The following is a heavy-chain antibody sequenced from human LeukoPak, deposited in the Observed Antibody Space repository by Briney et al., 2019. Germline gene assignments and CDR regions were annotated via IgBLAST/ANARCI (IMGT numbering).Heavy chain of an antibody. CDR2: ISGYGADT. V-gene: IGHV3-23*01. Sequence: GGSLRLSCAASGFTFSSYAMSWVRQAPGKGLEWVSGISGYGADTYYADSVKGRFTISRDNSKNTVSLEMNSLRADDTAIYYCAKDRGPYLGIANNWFDPWGQGTLVMVSS. CDR1: GFTFSSYA. D-gene: IGHD1-26*01. J-gene: IGHJ5*02. CDR3: AKDRGPYLGIANNWFDP.